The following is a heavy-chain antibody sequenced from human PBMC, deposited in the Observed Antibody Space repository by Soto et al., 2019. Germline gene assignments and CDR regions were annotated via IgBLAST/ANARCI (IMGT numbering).Heavy chain of an antibody. CDR1: GFTFSSYA. D-gene: IGHD3-22*01. CDR3: AKDSDYYDSSGFPAY. J-gene: IGHJ4*02. CDR2: ISGSGGST. Sequence: PGESLRLSYAASGFTFSSYAMSWVRQAPGKGLEWVSAISGSGGSTYYADSVKGRFTISRDNSKNTLYLQMNSMRAEDTAVYYCAKDSDYYDSSGFPAYRGQGTLVTVSS. V-gene: IGHV3-23*01.